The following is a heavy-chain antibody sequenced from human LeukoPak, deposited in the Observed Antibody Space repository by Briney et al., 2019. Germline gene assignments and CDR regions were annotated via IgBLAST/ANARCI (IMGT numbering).Heavy chain of an antibody. V-gene: IGHV1-2*04. CDR2: INPNSGGT. Sequence: ASVKVSCKASGYTFTSYAMHWVRQAPGQRLEWMGWINPNSGGTNYAQKFQGWVTMTRDTSISTAYMELSRLRSDDTAVYYCARDEGSSSWYYYFDYWGQGTLVTVSS. D-gene: IGHD6-13*01. J-gene: IGHJ4*02. CDR3: ARDEGSSSWYYYFDY. CDR1: GYTFTSYA.